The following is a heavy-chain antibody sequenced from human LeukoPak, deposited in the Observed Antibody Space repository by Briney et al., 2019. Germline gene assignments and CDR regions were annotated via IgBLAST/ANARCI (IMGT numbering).Heavy chain of an antibody. Sequence: GGSLRLSCAASGFTFSSYAMHWVRQAPGKGLEWVAVISYDGSNKYYADSVKGRFTISRDNSKNTLYLQMNSLRAEDTAVYYCARGDFWSDVYTLCDYWGQGTLVTVSS. CDR1: GFTFSSYA. CDR3: ARGDFWSDVYTLCDY. J-gene: IGHJ4*02. V-gene: IGHV3-30*04. D-gene: IGHD3-3*01. CDR2: ISYDGSNK.